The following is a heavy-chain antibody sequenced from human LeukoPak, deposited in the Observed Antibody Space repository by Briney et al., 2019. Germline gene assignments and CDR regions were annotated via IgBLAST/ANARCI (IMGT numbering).Heavy chain of an antibody. CDR3: VKRRDSSSPSAYDY. J-gene: IGHJ4*02. CDR2: IRGDGSKT. D-gene: IGHD6-19*01. Sequence: GGSLRLSCSASGFTFSTYAMHWVRQAPGKRLEYVSAIRGDGSKTYYADSVKGRSTISRDNSKNTLYLQMSSLRPEDTAVYYCVKRRDSSSPSAYDYWGRGTLVTVSS. CDR1: GFTFSTYA. V-gene: IGHV3-64D*09.